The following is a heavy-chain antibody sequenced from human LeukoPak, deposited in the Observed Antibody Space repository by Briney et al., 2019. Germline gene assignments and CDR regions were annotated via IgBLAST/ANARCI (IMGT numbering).Heavy chain of an antibody. Sequence: PGGSLRLSCAASGFTFSSYEMNWVRQAPGKGLEWVSYISSSGSTIYYADSVKGRFTISRDNAKNSLYLQMNSLRAEDTAVYYCARVLQHYYYYMDVWGKGTTVTISS. CDR1: GFTFSSYE. J-gene: IGHJ6*03. CDR3: ARVLQHYYYYMDV. V-gene: IGHV3-48*03. CDR2: ISSSGSTI.